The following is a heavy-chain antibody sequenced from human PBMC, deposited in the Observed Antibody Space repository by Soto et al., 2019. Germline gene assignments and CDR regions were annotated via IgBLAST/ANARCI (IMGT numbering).Heavy chain of an antibody. D-gene: IGHD1-1*01. CDR1: GGFVTSGSYY. J-gene: IGHJ3*02. CDR3: ALVERGTATTVVDAFDI. V-gene: IGHV4-34*01. Sequence: QVQLQQWGAGLLKPSETLSLTCAVYGGFVTSGSYYWSWIRQPPGKGLEWIGEMSHSGGTPFNPSLKSRVTISVDTSKNQFALKMSSVTASDTALYYCALVERGTATTVVDAFDIWGPGTMVTVSS. CDR2: MSHSGGT.